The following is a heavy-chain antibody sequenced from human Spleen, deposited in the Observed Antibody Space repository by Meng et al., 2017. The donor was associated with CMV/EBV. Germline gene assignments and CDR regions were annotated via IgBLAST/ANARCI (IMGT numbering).Heavy chain of an antibody. CDR3: ARGLEWLFQYFDY. Sequence: QAQLQEGGRGLLKPSALLSLTRTVYGGSFSGYYWSWIRQPPGKGLEWIGEINHSGSTNYNPSLKSRVTISVDTSKNQFFLKLSSVTAADTAVYYCARGLEWLFQYFDYWGQGTLVTVSS. J-gene: IGHJ4*02. D-gene: IGHD3-3*01. CDR2: INHSGST. CDR1: GGSFSGYY. V-gene: IGHV4-34*01.